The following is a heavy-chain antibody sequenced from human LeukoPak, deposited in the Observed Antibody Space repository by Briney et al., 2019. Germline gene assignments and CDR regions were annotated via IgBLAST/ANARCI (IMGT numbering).Heavy chain of an antibody. Sequence: GGSLRLSCAASGFTFSSYEMNWVRQAPGKGLEWVSYISSSGSTIYYADSVKGRFTISRDNAKNSLYLQMNSLRAEDTAVYYCARVGYFYASGSDYWGQGTLVTVSS. CDR1: GFTFSSYE. V-gene: IGHV3-48*03. CDR3: ARVGYFYASGSDY. D-gene: IGHD3-10*01. J-gene: IGHJ4*02. CDR2: ISSSGSTI.